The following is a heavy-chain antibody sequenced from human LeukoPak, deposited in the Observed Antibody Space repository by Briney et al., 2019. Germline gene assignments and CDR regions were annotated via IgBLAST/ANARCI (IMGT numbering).Heavy chain of an antibody. D-gene: IGHD3-16*02. V-gene: IGHV1-24*01. CDR3: ATSSLMITFGGVITFEEPDYYMDV. Sequence: GASVKVSCKVSGYTLTELSMHWVRQAPGKGLEWMGGFDPEDGETIYAQKFQGRVTMTEDTSTDTAYMELSSLRSEDTAVYYCATSSLMITFGGVITFEEPDYYMDVWGKGTTVTVSS. CDR2: FDPEDGET. CDR1: GYTLTELS. J-gene: IGHJ6*03.